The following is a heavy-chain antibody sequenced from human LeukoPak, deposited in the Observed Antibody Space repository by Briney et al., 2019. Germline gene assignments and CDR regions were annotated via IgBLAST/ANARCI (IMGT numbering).Heavy chain of an antibody. CDR2: IIPIFGTA. V-gene: IGHV1-69*13. CDR3: ARDRYCSSTSCSKIHANYYYYGMDV. J-gene: IGHJ6*02. Sequence: GASVKVSCKASGYTFPSYGISWVRQAPGQGLEWMGGIIPIFGTANYAQKFQGRVTITADESTSTAYMELSSLRSEDTAVYYCARDRYCSSTSCSKIHANYYYYGMDVWGQGTTVTVSS. CDR1: GYTFPSYG. D-gene: IGHD2-2*01.